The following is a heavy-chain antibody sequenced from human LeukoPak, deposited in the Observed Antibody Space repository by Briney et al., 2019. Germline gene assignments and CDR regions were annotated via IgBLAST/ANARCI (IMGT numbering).Heavy chain of an antibody. D-gene: IGHD4-17*01. V-gene: IGHV1-2*06. CDR1: GYTFTDNY. CDR3: AREGSYGDYDY. CDR2: VNPNSGGT. Sequence: ASVKVSCKASGYTFTDNYVHWVRQAPGQGLEWMGRVNPNSGGTNYAQKFQGRVTMTRDTSITTAYMELSRLRSDDTAVFYCAREGSYGDYDYWGQGTLVTVSS. J-gene: IGHJ4*02.